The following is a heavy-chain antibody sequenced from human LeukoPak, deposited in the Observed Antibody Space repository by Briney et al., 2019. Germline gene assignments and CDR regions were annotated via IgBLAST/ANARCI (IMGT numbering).Heavy chain of an antibody. CDR2: ISGSGDST. CDR3: AKVVTMVRGEFDY. Sequence: PGGSLRLSCAASGFTFSTYAVNWVRQAPGKGLEWVSTISGSGDSTYYADSVKGRFTISRDNSKNTLYLQMNSLRAEDTAVYYCAKVVTMVRGEFDYWGQGTLVTVSS. J-gene: IGHJ4*02. CDR1: GFTFSTYA. V-gene: IGHV3-23*01. D-gene: IGHD3-10*01.